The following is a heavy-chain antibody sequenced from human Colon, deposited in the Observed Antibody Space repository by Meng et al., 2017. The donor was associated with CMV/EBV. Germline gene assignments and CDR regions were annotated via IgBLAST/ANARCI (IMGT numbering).Heavy chain of an antibody. CDR3: ARAGAEVTTHFDR. CDR2: ISGVNGDT. D-gene: IGHD2-21*02. Sequence: KAAGYKFDIYGITWVRQVPGQGLEWVGWISGVNGDTNYAQKFKGRVTVTADTSTKTAYMELRGLKSDDSAVYYCARAGAEVTTHFDRWGQGTLVTVSS. CDR1: GYKFDIYG. V-gene: IGHV1-18*01. J-gene: IGHJ4*02.